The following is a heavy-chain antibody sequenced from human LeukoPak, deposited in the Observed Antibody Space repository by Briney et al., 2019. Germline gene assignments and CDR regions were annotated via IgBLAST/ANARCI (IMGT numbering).Heavy chain of an antibody. CDR2: ISYDGSNK. Sequence: GGSLRLSCAASGFTFSSYAMHWVRQAPGKGLEWVAVISYDGSNKYYADSVKGRFTISGDNSKNTLYLQMNSLRAEDTAVYYCARSRGAVAGLYYFGYWGQGTLVTVSS. CDR1: GFTFSSYA. J-gene: IGHJ4*02. D-gene: IGHD6-19*01. V-gene: IGHV3-30-3*01. CDR3: ARSRGAVAGLYYFGY.